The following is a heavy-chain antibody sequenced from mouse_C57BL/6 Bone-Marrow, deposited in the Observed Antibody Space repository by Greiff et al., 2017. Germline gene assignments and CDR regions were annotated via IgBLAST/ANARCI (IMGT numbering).Heavy chain of an antibody. CDR1: GYTFTDYE. J-gene: IGHJ4*01. CDR3: TRRGYGDGMDY. V-gene: IGHV1-15*01. D-gene: IGHD2-14*01. CDR2: IDPETGGT. Sequence: QVQLQQSGAELVRPGASVTLSCKASGYTFTDYEMHWVKQTPVHGLEWIGAIDPETGGTAYNQKFKGKAILTADKSSSTAYMELRSLTSDDSAVYYCTRRGYGDGMDYWGQGNSVTVSS.